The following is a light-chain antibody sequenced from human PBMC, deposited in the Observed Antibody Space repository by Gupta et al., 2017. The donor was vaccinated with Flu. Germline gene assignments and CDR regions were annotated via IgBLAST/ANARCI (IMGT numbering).Light chain of an antibody. J-gene: IGLJ3*02. CDR1: SGSIASNV. V-gene: IGLV6-57*03. CDR2: EYN. Sequence: FILTQSHSLPASPGKTVALSCTPCSGSIASNVVRWYQQRPDSAPTTVIFEYNQRLSGVPDRFSGSIDSSSNAASLTISALMNYDEADYYCQSTVSTDYVVFGGGTKLTVL. CDR3: QSTVSTDYVV.